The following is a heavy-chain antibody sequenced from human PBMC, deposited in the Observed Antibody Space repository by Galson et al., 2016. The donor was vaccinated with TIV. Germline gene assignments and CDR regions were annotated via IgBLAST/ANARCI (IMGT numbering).Heavy chain of an antibody. CDR3: ATVAWFPGLSLDN. Sequence: SVKVSCKVSGNSLNELVIHWVRQAPGKGLEWMGGFDPEVSKTVYAQMLQGRVTMAADTSRNTAYMELGSLRFEDTAVYYCATVAWFPGLSLDNWDQGTLVTVSS. J-gene: IGHJ4*02. CDR2: FDPEVSKT. D-gene: IGHD2/OR15-2a*01. V-gene: IGHV1-24*01. CDR1: GNSLNELV.